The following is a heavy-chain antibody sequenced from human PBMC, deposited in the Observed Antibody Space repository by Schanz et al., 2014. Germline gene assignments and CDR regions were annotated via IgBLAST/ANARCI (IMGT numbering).Heavy chain of an antibody. CDR1: GVTFSSYA. V-gene: IGHV1-69*04. Sequence: QVQLVQSGAEVKKPGSSVKVSCKASGVTFSSYAFSWVRQAPGQGLEWMGKIIPILGMENYAQKFQGRVTITADISTSTAYMDLSSLRSDDTAVYYCARDIQYHYDTSGPVGAFDIWGQGTVVTVSS. CDR3: ARDIQYHYDTSGPVGAFDI. J-gene: IGHJ3*02. CDR2: IIPILGME. D-gene: IGHD3-22*01.